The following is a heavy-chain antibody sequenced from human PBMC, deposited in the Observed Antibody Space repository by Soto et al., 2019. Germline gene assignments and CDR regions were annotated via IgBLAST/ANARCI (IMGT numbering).Heavy chain of an antibody. J-gene: IGHJ4*02. Sequence: EVQLLESGGGLVQPGGSLRLSCVASGFTFKNYDMRWVRQAPGKGLEWVSGISGSGAITYYVDSVRGRFTISRDNSKNTLYLQLNSLGAEDTAIYYCAKDRQFRSYYESAGHYNNWGQGTLVTVSS. D-gene: IGHD3-9*01. CDR1: GFTFKNYD. CDR2: ISGSGAIT. V-gene: IGHV3-23*01. CDR3: AKDRQFRSYYESAGHYNN.